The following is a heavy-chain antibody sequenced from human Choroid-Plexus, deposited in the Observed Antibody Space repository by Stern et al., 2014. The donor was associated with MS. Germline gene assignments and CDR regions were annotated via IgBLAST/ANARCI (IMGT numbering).Heavy chain of an antibody. Sequence: VQLVESGPELKKPGASVKVSCRASGYNLTTYAINWVRQAPGQGLEWVGWINTKTGNPTFAQGFTGRFVFSLDTSINTAFLQISSLKAEDSALYYCATWGAGSSPPLFYWGQGTLVTVSS. J-gene: IGHJ4*02. CDR2: INTKTGNP. D-gene: IGHD6-6*01. V-gene: IGHV7-4-1*02. CDR3: ATWGAGSSPPLFY. CDR1: GYNLTTYA.